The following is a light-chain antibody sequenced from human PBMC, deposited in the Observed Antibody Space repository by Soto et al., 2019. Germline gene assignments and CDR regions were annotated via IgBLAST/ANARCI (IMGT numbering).Light chain of an antibody. J-gene: IGKJ2*01. CDR1: PSVLYSSNNKNY. CDR3: HQYYSTPYT. CDR2: WAS. V-gene: IGKV4-1*01. Sequence: DIVMTQSPDSLTVSLGERATINCKSSPSVLYSSNNKNYLAWYQQKPGQPPKSLIYWASTRESGVPDRFSGSGSGTDFTLTISSLQAEDVAVYYCHQYYSTPYTFGQGTKLEIK.